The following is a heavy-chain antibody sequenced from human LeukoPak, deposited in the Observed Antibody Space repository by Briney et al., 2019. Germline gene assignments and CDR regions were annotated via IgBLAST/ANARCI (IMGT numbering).Heavy chain of an antibody. Sequence: GGSLRLSCVASGFMFSDYAMSWVRQAPGKGLEWVSSISSSSSYIYYADSVKGRFTISRDNAKNSLYLQMNSLRAEDTAVYYCARGSYCSGGSCFHYFDYWGQGTLVTVSS. CDR3: ARGSYCSGGSCFHYFDY. V-gene: IGHV3-21*01. D-gene: IGHD2-15*01. CDR1: GFMFSDYA. J-gene: IGHJ4*02. CDR2: ISSSSSYI.